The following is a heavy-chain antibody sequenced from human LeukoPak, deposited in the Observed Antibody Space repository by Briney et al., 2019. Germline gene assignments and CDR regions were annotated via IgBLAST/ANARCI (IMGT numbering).Heavy chain of an antibody. CDR1: GYSLTELS. V-gene: IGHV1-24*01. J-gene: IGHJ3*01. D-gene: IGHD5-24*01. Sequence: ASVKVSCKVSGYSLTELSVHWVRQAPGKGFEWLGGFDPEKGKTIYAHELQGRVIMTEDTSVDTVYIELSSLRSEDTAVYYCVTDDVLRDGYIWNAFDLWGQGTLVTVSS. CDR3: VTDDVLRDGYIWNAFDL. CDR2: FDPEKGKT.